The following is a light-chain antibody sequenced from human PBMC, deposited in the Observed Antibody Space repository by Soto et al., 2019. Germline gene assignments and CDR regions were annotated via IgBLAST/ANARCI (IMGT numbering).Light chain of an antibody. CDR3: QHYHNPPWT. V-gene: IGKV3-20*01. Sequence: EIVLTQSPGTLSLSPGERATLSCRASQSVSSGYLAWYQQKPGQAPRLLIYGASSRATGTPDRFSGSGSGTDCTLTISRLEPDDFAMYYCQHYHNPPWTFGQGTKVEIK. J-gene: IGKJ1*01. CDR2: GAS. CDR1: QSVSSGY.